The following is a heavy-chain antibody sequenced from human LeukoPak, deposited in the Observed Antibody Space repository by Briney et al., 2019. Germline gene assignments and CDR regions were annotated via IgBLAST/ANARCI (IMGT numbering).Heavy chain of an antibody. CDR2: INPNSGGT. J-gene: IGHJ4*02. D-gene: IGHD3-10*01. CDR3: ARGMVYGSGVRAPDY. Sequence: ASVKVSCKASGYTFTGYYMHWVRQAPGQGLEWMGWINPNSGGTNYAQKFQGRVTMTRDTSISTAYMELSRLRSDDTAVYYCARGMVYGSGVRAPDYWGQGTLVTVSS. V-gene: IGHV1-2*02. CDR1: GYTFTGYY.